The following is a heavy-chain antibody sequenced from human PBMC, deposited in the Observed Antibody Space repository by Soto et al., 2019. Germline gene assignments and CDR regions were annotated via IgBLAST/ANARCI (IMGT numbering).Heavy chain of an antibody. D-gene: IGHD2-15*01. CDR3: ARVDCVGGTCYTMAGSFYYYMDV. J-gene: IGHJ6*03. CDR1: GFTFGNYW. Sequence: EVQLVESGGGLVQPGGSLRLSCAASGFTFGNYWMYWVRQAPGKGLVWVSRINSDGSVSSYADSVKGRLTISRDNVKNTLYLQMDSLRVEDTAVYYCARVDCVGGTCYTMAGSFYYYMDVWGKGTRVTVFS. V-gene: IGHV3-74*01. CDR2: INSDGSVS.